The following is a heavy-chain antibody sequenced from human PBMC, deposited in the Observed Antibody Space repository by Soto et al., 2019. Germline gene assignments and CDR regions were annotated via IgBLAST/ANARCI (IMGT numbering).Heavy chain of an antibody. Sequence: GGSLRLSCAASGFSFSNYEMHWVRQAPVKGLEWVAVIWFDGSNKYYGDSMKGRFTISRDNSNNTLYLQMNSLRAEDTAKYYCARGGLYDSRTFRENFWGQGTLVTVSS. J-gene: IGHJ4*02. V-gene: IGHV3-33*01. CDR1: GFSFSNYE. CDR2: IWFDGSNK. CDR3: ARGGLYDSRTFRENF. D-gene: IGHD3-22*01.